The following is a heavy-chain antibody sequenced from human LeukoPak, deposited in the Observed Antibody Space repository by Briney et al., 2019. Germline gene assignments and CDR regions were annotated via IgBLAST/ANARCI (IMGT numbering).Heavy chain of an antibody. CDR1: GFTFSSYS. D-gene: IGHD3-10*01. CDR2: ISSSSSYI. CDR3: AEDLIRDLWFGES. J-gene: IGHJ5*02. Sequence: PGGSLRLSCAASGFTFSSYSMNWVRQAPGKGLEWVSSISSSSSYIYYADSVKGRFTISRDNSKNTLYLQMNSLRLEDTAIYYCAEDLIRDLWFGESWGQGTLVTVSS. V-gene: IGHV3-21*01.